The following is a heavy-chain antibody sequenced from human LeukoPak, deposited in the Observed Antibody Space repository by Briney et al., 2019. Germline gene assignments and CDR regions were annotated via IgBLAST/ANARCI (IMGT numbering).Heavy chain of an antibody. J-gene: IGHJ4*02. Sequence: PGSSLRLSCAASGFTFSSYAMHWVRQAPGKGLEWVAVISYDGSNKYYADSVKGRFTIPRDNSKNTLYLQMNSLRAEDTAVYYCARESGSYCLSFDYWGQGTLVTVSS. D-gene: IGHD1-26*01. V-gene: IGHV3-30*01. CDR2: ISYDGSNK. CDR3: ARESGSYCLSFDY. CDR1: GFTFSSYA.